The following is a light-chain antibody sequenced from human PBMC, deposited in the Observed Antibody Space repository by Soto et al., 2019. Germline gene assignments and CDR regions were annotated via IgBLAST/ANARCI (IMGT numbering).Light chain of an antibody. CDR1: QDISNS. CDR3: QHCDSLPFT. J-gene: IGKJ5*01. V-gene: IGKV1-33*01. Sequence: IQMTQSPSSLSASVGDRVTISCQASQDISNSLNWYQQKPGKAPKLLIYDASNLETGVPSRFSGSGSGTDFTFTISSLQPDDIATYYCQHCDSLPFTFGQGTRLEIK. CDR2: DAS.